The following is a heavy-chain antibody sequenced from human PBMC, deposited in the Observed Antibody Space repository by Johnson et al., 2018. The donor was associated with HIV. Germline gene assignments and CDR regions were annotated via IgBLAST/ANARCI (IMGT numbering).Heavy chain of an antibody. J-gene: IGHJ3*02. CDR3: ARELEFGDLRKNDAFDI. CDR2: ISWNSDSI. Sequence: VQLVESGGGVVQPGRSLRLSCAASGFTFSSYGMHWVRQAPGKGLEWVAAISWNSDSIYYADSVRGRFTISRDNAKNSLYLEMNGLRPEDTALYYCARELEFGDLRKNDAFDIWGRGTMVTVSS. V-gene: IGHV3-21*04. D-gene: IGHD4-17*01. CDR1: GFTFSSYG.